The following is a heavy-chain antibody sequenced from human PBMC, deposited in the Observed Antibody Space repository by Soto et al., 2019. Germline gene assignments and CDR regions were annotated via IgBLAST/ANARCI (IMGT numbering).Heavy chain of an antibody. CDR1: GFSFSNAW. D-gene: IGHD3-3*01. CDR3: TTDRFVDLDYDFWSGPDDAIEI. CDR2: IKSKTDGGTT. J-gene: IGHJ3*02. Sequence: GGSLGLSCAASGFSFSNAWMSWVRQAPGKGLEWVGRIKSKTDGGTTDYAAPVKGRFTISRDDSKNTLYLQMNSLKTEDTAVYYCTTDRFVDLDYDFWSGPDDAIEIWGQGTMVTVSS. V-gene: IGHV3-15*01.